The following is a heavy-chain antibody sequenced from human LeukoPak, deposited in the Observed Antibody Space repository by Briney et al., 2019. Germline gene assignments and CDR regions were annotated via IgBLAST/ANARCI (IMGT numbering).Heavy chain of an antibody. CDR2: IRYDGSNK. J-gene: IGHJ4*02. Sequence: PGGSLRLSCAASGFSLSSYGMHWVRQAPGKGLEWVAFIRYDGSNKYYADSVKGRFTISRDNSKNTLYLQMNSLRAEDTAVYYCATGIVVVPVAIGGYFDNWGQGTLVTVSS. D-gene: IGHD2-2*01. CDR1: GFSLSSYG. CDR3: ATGIVVVPVAIGGYFDN. V-gene: IGHV3-30*02.